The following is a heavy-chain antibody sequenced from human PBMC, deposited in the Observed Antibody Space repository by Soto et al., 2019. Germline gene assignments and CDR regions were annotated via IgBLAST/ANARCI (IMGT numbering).Heavy chain of an antibody. CDR2: IYHSGST. Sequence: SETLSLTCTVSGASIRSSTYQWGWIRQPPGRGLGWIGSIYHSGSTYYNPSLKSRVIISVDTSKNQFSLKLSSVTAADTAVYYCARLAPIAAADGMDVWGQGTTVTVSS. V-gene: IGHV4-39*07. J-gene: IGHJ6*02. CDR3: ARLAPIAAADGMDV. CDR1: GASIRSSTYQ. D-gene: IGHD6-13*01.